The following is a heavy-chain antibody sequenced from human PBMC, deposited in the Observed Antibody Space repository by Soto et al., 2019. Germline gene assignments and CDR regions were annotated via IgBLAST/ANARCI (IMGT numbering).Heavy chain of an antibody. CDR2: ISSSSSYI. CDR3: ARVINLASSPRAMVLGRSDY. D-gene: IGHD5-18*01. CDR1: GFTFSSYS. Sequence: PGGSLRLSCAASGFTFSSYSMNWVRQAPGKGLEWVSSISSSSSYIYYADSVKGRFTISRDNAKDSLYLQMNSLRAEDTAVYYCARVINLASSPRAMVLGRSDYWGQGTLVTVSS. V-gene: IGHV3-21*01. J-gene: IGHJ4*02.